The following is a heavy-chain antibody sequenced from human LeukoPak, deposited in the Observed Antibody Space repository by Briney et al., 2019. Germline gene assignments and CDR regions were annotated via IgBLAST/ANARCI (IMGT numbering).Heavy chain of an antibody. CDR1: GFTFSNYW. CDR3: ARAGYDCSSTSCYGGTYYFDY. D-gene: IGHD2-2*01. Sequence: GSLRLSCAASGFTFSNYWMSWVRQPPGKGLEWIGEINHSGSTNYNPSLKSRVTISVDTSKNQFSLKLSSVTAADTAVYYCARAGYDCSSTSCYGGTYYFDYWGQGTLVTVSS. CDR2: INHSGST. J-gene: IGHJ4*02. V-gene: IGHV4-34*01.